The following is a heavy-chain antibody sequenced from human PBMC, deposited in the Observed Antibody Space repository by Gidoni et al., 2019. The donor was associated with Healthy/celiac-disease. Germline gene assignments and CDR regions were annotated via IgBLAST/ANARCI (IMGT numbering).Heavy chain of an antibody. CDR1: GCSISSSSYY. D-gene: IGHD1-26*01. CDR2: IYYSGSP. CDR3: ARQSRSSGAFDF. Sequence: QLQLQAAGPGLLKPSEPLSLPCTVSGCSISSSSYYWGWIRPPPGRGLEWIGSIYYSGSPYYNPPLKSRDTISVDTSKNQFALKLTSGTASDTAVYDCARQSRSSGAFDFWGQGTMVTVSS. V-gene: IGHV4-39*01. J-gene: IGHJ3*01.